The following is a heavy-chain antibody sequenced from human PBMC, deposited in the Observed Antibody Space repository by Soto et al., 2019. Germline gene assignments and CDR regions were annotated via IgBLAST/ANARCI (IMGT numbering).Heavy chain of an antibody. CDR1: GGSFSGYY. Sequence: PSETLSLTCAVYGGSFSGYYWNWIRQPPGKGLEWIGEINHRGGTNYNPSLKSRVTISIDTSKNQFSLKLSSVTAADTAVYYCARAPETPSVLGVALPYFFDYWGQGALVTVSS. CDR3: ARAPETPSVLGVALPYFFDY. V-gene: IGHV4-34*01. J-gene: IGHJ4*02. CDR2: INHRGGT. D-gene: IGHD3-3*01.